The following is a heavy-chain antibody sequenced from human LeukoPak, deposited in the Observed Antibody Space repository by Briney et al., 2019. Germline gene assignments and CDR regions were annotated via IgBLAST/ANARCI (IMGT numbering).Heavy chain of an antibody. D-gene: IGHD6-19*01. Sequence: PSETLSLTCTVSGGSIGSYYWSWIRQPAGKGLEWIGRIYTSGSTNYNPSLKSRVTMSVDTSKNQFSLKLSSVTAADTAVYYCARGNNQSYSSGWYSFDYWGQGTLVTVSS. CDR2: IYTSGST. V-gene: IGHV4-4*07. J-gene: IGHJ4*02. CDR3: ARGNNQSYSSGWYSFDY. CDR1: GGSIGSYY.